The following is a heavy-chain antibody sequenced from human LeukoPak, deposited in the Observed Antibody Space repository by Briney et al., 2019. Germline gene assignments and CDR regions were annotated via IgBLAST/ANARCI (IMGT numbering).Heavy chain of an antibody. CDR1: GFTFSSYA. J-gene: IGHJ3*02. CDR3: ARIRPVLRFLAWSGPRQDACDI. D-gene: IGHD3-3*01. CDR2: ISYDGSNK. V-gene: IGHV3-30-3*01. Sequence: PGGSLRLSCAASGFTFSSYAMHWVRQAPGKGLEWVAVISYDGSNKYYADSVKGRFTISRDNSKNTLYLQMNSLRAEDTAVYYCARIRPVLRFLAWSGPRQDACDIWRQPT.